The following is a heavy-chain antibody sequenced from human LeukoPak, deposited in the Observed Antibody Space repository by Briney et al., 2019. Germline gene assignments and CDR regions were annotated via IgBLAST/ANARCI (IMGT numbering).Heavy chain of an antibody. V-gene: IGHV3-49*04. D-gene: IGHD6-13*01. Sequence: PGRSLRLSCTASGFTPCDYAMSCVRDGPGEGLGWGCFIRSKVYGGTTEYAASVKGRFTISRDDSNSIAYLQMNSLKTEDTAGYYCTSSIAGRSSWYISDYYYMDVWGKGTTVTISS. CDR3: TSSIAGRSSWYISDYYYMDV. CDR1: GFTPCDYA. CDR2: IRSKVYGGTT. J-gene: IGHJ6*03.